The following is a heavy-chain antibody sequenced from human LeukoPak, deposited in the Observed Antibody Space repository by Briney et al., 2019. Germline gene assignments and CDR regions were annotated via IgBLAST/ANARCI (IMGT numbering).Heavy chain of an antibody. CDR3: TTEGNYGSGTYWY. J-gene: IGHJ4*02. D-gene: IGHD3-10*01. Sequence: SWVRQAPGKGLEWVDRIKSKTDGGTTDYAAPVKGRFTISRDDSKNTLYLQMNSLKTEDTAVYYCTTEGNYGSGTYWYWGQGTLVTVSS. V-gene: IGHV3-15*01. CDR2: IKSKTDGGTT.